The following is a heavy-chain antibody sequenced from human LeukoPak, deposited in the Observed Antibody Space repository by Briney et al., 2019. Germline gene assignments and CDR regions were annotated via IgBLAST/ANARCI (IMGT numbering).Heavy chain of an antibody. D-gene: IGHD3-22*01. Sequence: GGSLRLSCAASGFDLSTYEMNWVRQAPGKGLEWVASISSTSTFIYSADSVKGRFTISRDTAKNSLFLQMNSLRAEDTAIYYCARDYFDSSDYPQTYYYYYMDVWGKGTTVTVSS. J-gene: IGHJ6*03. CDR3: ARDYFDSSDYPQTYYYYYMDV. CDR1: GFDLSTYE. V-gene: IGHV3-21*01. CDR2: ISSTSTFI.